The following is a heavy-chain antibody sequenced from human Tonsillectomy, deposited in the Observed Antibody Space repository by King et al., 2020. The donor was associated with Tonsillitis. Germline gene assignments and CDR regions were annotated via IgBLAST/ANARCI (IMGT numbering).Heavy chain of an antibody. J-gene: IGHJ4*02. CDR3: AKAMVVTGLLDS. Sequence: VQLVESGGGLEQPGGSLRLSCAASGFSFSGYAMSLVRQAPGKGLEWVSGVSNSGGVTSYADSVKGRFTISRDNSKNTLYLKMNSLRAEDTALYYCAKAMVVTGLLDSWGQGTLVTVSS. CDR1: GFSFSGYA. CDR2: VSNSGGVT. V-gene: IGHV3-23*04. D-gene: IGHD2-21*02.